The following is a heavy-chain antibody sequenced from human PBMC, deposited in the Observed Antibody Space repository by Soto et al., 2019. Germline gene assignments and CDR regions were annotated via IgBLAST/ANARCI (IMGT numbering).Heavy chain of an antibody. CDR3: ATTGPNDYSNYPFDY. CDR1: GGTFSSYA. Sequence: WASVKVSCKASGGTFSSYAISWVRQAPGQGLEWMGGIIPIFGTANYAQKFQGRVTITADESTSTAYMELSSLRSEDTAVYYCATTGPNDYSNYPFDYWGQGTLVTVSS. CDR2: IIPIFGTA. J-gene: IGHJ4*02. D-gene: IGHD4-4*01. V-gene: IGHV1-69*13.